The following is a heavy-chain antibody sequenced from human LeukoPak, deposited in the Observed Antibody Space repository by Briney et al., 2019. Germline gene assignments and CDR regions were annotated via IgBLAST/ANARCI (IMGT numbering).Heavy chain of an antibody. CDR3: ARDSPTMVRGVIILNYFDY. Sequence: SETLSLTCTVSGGSISSYYWSWIRQPAGKGLEWIGRIYTSGSTNYNPSLKSRVTISVDTSKNQFSLKLSSVTAADTAVYYCARDSPTMVRGVIILNYFDYWGQGTLVTVSS. J-gene: IGHJ4*02. D-gene: IGHD3-10*01. CDR1: GGSISSYY. V-gene: IGHV4-4*07. CDR2: IYTSGST.